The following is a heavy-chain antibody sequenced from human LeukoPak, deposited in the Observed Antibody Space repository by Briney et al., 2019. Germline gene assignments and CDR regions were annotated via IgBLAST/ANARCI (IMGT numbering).Heavy chain of an antibody. CDR3: ARAEGYDILTSADY. V-gene: IGHV3-30*04. D-gene: IGHD3-9*01. CDR2: ISYDGSNK. J-gene: IGHJ4*02. Sequence: PGRSLRLSCAASGFTFSSYAMYWVRQAPGKGLEWVAVISYDGSNKYYADSVKGRFTISRDNSKNTLYLQMNSLRAEDTAVYYCARAEGYDILTSADYWGQGTLVTVSS. CDR1: GFTFSSYA.